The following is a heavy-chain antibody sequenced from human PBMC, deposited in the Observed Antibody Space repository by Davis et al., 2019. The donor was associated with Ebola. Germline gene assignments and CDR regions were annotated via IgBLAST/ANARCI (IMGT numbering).Heavy chain of an antibody. J-gene: IGHJ4*02. CDR3: ARAVFHEVLDY. CDR1: GFIFRNYA. CDR2: ASHDGTTT. D-gene: IGHD3-3*01. V-gene: IGHV3-30*04. Sequence: GESLKISCAASGFIFRNYAMHWVRQTPDKGLEWVAVASHDGTTTYYEDSVKGRFTISRDNSENTLYLQMNSLTADDTAVYYCARAVFHEVLDYWGQGTPVTVSS.